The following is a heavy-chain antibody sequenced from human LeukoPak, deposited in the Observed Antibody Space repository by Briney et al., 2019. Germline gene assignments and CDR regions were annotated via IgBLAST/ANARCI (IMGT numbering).Heavy chain of an antibody. CDR3: ARSSGYYSYANDY. D-gene: IGHD3-22*01. Sequence: SETLSLTCTVSGGSISSYYWSWLRQPPGKGLEWIGYIYYSGSTNYNPSLKSRVTISVDTSKNQFSLKLSSVTAADTAVYYCARSSGYYSYANDYWGQGTLVTVSS. V-gene: IGHV4-59*01. CDR1: GGSISSYY. CDR2: IYYSGST. J-gene: IGHJ4*02.